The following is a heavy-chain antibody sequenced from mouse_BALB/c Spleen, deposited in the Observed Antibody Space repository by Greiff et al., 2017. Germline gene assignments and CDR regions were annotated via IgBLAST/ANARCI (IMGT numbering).Heavy chain of an antibody. J-gene: IGHJ1*01. CDR1: GYSITSDYA. V-gene: IGHV3-2*02. D-gene: IGHD1-1*01. Sequence: EVQLVESGPGLVKPSQSLSLTCTVTGYSITSDYAWNWIRQFPGNKLEWMGYISYSGSTSYNPSLKSRISITRDTSKNQFFLQLNSVTTEDTATYSCARDYGSSYVYWYFDVWGAETTVTVSS. CDR2: ISYSGST. CDR3: ARDYGSSYVYWYFDV.